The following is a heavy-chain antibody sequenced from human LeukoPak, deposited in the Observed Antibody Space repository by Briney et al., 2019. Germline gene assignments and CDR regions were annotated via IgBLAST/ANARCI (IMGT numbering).Heavy chain of an antibody. CDR3: ARDSFLYYFDY. V-gene: IGHV1-2*02. CDR1: GYTFTDYY. Sequence: ASVKVSCKASGYTFTDYYMQWVRQAPGQGLEWMGWINPNNGDTHYAQKFQGRVTITRNTSISTAYMELSSLRSEDTAVYYCARDSFLYYFDYWGQGTLVTVSS. CDR2: INPNNGDT. J-gene: IGHJ4*02.